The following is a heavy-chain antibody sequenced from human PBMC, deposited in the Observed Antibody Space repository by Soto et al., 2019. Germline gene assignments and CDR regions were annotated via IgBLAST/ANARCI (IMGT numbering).Heavy chain of an antibody. J-gene: IGHJ5*02. CDR1: GGSFSGYY. CDR2: INHSGST. V-gene: IGHV4-34*01. D-gene: IGHD2-2*01. CDR3: VRTRSQLNWFDP. Sequence: SETLSLTCAVYGGSFSGYYWSWIRQPLGKGLEWIGEINHSGSTNYNPSLKSRVTISVDTSKNQFSLKLSSVTAADTAVYYCVRTRSQLNWFDPWGQGTLVTVSS.